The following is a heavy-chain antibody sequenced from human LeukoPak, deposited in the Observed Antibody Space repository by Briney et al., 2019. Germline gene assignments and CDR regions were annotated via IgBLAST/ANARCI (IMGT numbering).Heavy chain of an antibody. CDR2: ISGSGGST. CDR1: GFTFSSYA. J-gene: IGHJ4*02. Sequence: GGSLRLSCAASGFTFSSYAMSWVRQAPGKGLEGVSAISGSGGSTYYADSVKGRFTISRDNSKNTLYLQMNSLRAEDTAVYYCAKDAGAIWYQLNDYWGQGTLVTVSS. CDR3: AKDAGAIWYQLNDY. D-gene: IGHD2-2*01. V-gene: IGHV3-23*01.